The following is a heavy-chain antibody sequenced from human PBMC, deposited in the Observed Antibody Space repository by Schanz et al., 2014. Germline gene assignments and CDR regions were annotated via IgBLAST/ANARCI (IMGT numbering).Heavy chain of an antibody. Sequence: VQLVESGGGVVQPGTSLRLSCAASGFTFNNYDMNWVRLVPGKGLECVSGISGGGGSAYYADSVKGRFTISRDNSKNTLYLQMNSLRTEDTAVYFCAKSYDTSGYSGFDYWGQGALVTVSS. V-gene: IGHV3-23*04. J-gene: IGHJ4*02. CDR3: AKSYDTSGYSGFDY. D-gene: IGHD3-22*01. CDR1: GFTFNNYD. CDR2: ISGGGGSA.